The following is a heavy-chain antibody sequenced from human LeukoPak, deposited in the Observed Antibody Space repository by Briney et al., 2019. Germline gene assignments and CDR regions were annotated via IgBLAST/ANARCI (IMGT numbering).Heavy chain of an antibody. Sequence: SETLSLTCAVSGGSISSGGYSWSWIRQPPGKGLEWIGYIYHSGSTYYSPSLKSRVTISVDRSKNQFSLKLSSVTAADTAVYYCARVFLGSGWSPDYWGQGTLVTVSS. V-gene: IGHV4-30-2*01. CDR1: GGSISSGGYS. CDR3: ARVFLGSGWSPDY. J-gene: IGHJ4*02. D-gene: IGHD6-19*01. CDR2: IYHSGST.